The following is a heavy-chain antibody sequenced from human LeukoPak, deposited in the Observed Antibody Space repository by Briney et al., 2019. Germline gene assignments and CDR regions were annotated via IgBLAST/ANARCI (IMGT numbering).Heavy chain of an antibody. CDR1: GFTFGDHA. J-gene: IGHJ4*02. V-gene: IGHV3-49*04. CDR3: ARDTRVAGSSPCDY. D-gene: IGHD6-19*01. Sequence: GWSLRLSCTGSGFTFGDHAMSWVRQAPGKGLEWVGFIRSKAYRGTIEYAASVKGRFTISRDNAKNSLYLQMSSLRAEDTAVYYCARDTRVAGSSPCDYWGQGTLLTVSS. CDR2: IRSKAYRGTI.